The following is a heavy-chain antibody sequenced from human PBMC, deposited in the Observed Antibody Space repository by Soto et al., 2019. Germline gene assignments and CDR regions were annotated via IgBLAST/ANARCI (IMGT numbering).Heavy chain of an antibody. Sequence: GGSLRLSCAASGFTFSSYGMHWVRQAPGKGLEWVAVISYDGSNKYYADSVKGRFTISRDNSKNTLYLQMNSLRAEDTAVYYCASQYYDFWSGYYTGPYYGMDVWGQGNTVTVSS. CDR3: ASQYYDFWSGYYTGPYYGMDV. CDR1: GFTFSSYG. D-gene: IGHD3-3*01. CDR2: ISYDGSNK. V-gene: IGHV3-30*03. J-gene: IGHJ6*02.